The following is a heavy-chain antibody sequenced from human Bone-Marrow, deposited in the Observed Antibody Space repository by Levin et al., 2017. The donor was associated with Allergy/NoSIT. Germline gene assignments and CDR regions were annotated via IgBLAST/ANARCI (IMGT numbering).Heavy chain of an antibody. Sequence: PSETLSLTCVVSGGSISNNNWWTWVRQSPGKGLEWIGQIFHTGRTDFNPSLKSRVTMSVDKSKNQISLTLTSVTAADTAVYYCARDVEYNPLLTGNFKHGKWSDCWGQGTLVTVSS. CDR3: ARDVEYNPLLTGNFKHGKWSDC. CDR1: GGSISNNNW. J-gene: IGHJ5*01. CDR2: IFHTGRT. D-gene: IGHD3-9*01. V-gene: IGHV4-4*02.